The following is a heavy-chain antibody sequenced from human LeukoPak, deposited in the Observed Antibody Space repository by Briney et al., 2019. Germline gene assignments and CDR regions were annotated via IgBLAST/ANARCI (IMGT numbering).Heavy chain of an antibody. J-gene: IGHJ6*02. CDR1: GFTFSSYS. D-gene: IGHD4-17*01. Sequence: GGSLRLSCAASGFTFSSYSMNWVRQAPGKGLEWVSSISSSSYIYYADSVKGRFTISRDNAKNSLYLQMNSLRAEDTAVYYCARDSTDYGDYVLLSHYGMDVWGQGTTVTVSS. V-gene: IGHV3-21*01. CDR2: ISSSSYI. CDR3: ARDSTDYGDYVLLSHYGMDV.